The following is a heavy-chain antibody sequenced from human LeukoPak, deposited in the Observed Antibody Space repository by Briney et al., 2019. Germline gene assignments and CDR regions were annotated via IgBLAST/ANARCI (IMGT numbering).Heavy chain of an antibody. V-gene: IGHV2-5*01. CDR2: IYWNDDK. J-gene: IGHJ3*02. D-gene: IGHD1-26*01. Sequence: SGPTLVKPTQTLTLTCTFSGFSLSTSGVGVGWIRQPPGKALEWLALIYWNDDKRYSPSLKSRLTITKDTSKNQVVLTMTNMDPVDTATYYCAHKGDSGSYRAYAFDIWGQGTMVTVSS. CDR1: GFSLSTSGVG. CDR3: AHKGDSGSYRAYAFDI.